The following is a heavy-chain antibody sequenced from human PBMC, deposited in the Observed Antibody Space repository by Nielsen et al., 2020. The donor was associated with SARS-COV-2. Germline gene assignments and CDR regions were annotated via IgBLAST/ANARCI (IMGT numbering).Heavy chain of an antibody. D-gene: IGHD1-26*01. J-gene: IGHJ6*02. CDR2: IKSKTDGGTT. Sequence: WIRQPPGKGLEWVGRIKSKTDGGTTDYAAPVKGRFTISRDDSKNTLYLQMNSLRAEDTAVYYCARRMGAKRYYYYGMDVWGQGTTVTVSS. V-gene: IGHV3-15*01. CDR3: ARRMGAKRYYYYGMDV.